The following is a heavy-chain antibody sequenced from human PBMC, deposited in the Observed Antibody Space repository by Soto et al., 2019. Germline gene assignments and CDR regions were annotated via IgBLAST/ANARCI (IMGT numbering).Heavy chain of an antibody. CDR1: GFTFSIYA. CDR2: ISTNGGST. J-gene: IGHJ4*02. V-gene: IGHV3-64D*06. Sequence: GGCLRLSGSASGFTFSIYAMHWVRQAPGKGLEYVSSISTNGGSTDYADSVKGRFTISRDNSKNTVYLQMSSLRVEDTAVYYCVKGEYYYDSSGYYPFDYWGQGT. D-gene: IGHD3-22*01. CDR3: VKGEYYYDSSGYYPFDY.